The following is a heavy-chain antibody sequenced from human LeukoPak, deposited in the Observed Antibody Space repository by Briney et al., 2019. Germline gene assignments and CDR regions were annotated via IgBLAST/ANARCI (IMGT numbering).Heavy chain of an antibody. CDR2: ISYDGSNK. V-gene: IGHV3-30-3*01. Sequence: TGGSLRLSCAASGFTFSSYAMHWVRQAPGKGLEWVAVISYDGSNKYYADSVKGRFTISRDNSKNTLYLQMNSLRAEDTAVYYCARDHVDIVATIGGYWGQGTLVTVSS. D-gene: IGHD5-12*01. J-gene: IGHJ4*02. CDR3: ARDHVDIVATIGGY. CDR1: GFTFSSYA.